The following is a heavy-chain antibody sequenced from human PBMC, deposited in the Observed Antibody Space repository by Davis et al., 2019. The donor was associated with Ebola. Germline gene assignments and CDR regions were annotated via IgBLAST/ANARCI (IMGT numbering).Heavy chain of an antibody. J-gene: IGHJ6*02. V-gene: IGHV1-69*10. CDR2: IIPITGQA. CDR1: GGTFSFYT. Sequence: SVKVSCKASGGTFSFYTISWVRQAPGQGLEWMGGIIPITGQAFYAQSFQDKVTITADKSTSTAYMELSSLRSEDTAVYYCASIGNYVERDYNFYGMDVWGQGTTVTVSS. CDR3: ASIGNYVERDYNFYGMDV. D-gene: IGHD4-17*01.